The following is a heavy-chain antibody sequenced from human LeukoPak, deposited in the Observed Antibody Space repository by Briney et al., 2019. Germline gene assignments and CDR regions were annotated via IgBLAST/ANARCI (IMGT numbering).Heavy chain of an antibody. D-gene: IGHD6-13*01. CDR2: IYPGDSDT. Sequence: GESLQISCKGSGYSFTSYWIGWVRQLPGKGLEWMGIIYPGDSDTRYSPSFQGQVTISADKSISTAYLQWSSLKASDTAMYYCARRPPTYSSSWYFDYWGQGTLVTVSS. J-gene: IGHJ4*02. CDR1: GYSFTSYW. V-gene: IGHV5-51*01. CDR3: ARRPPTYSSSWYFDY.